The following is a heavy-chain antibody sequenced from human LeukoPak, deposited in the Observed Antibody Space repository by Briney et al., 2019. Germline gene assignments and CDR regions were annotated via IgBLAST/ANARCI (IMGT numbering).Heavy chain of an antibody. D-gene: IGHD3-22*01. J-gene: IGHJ6*02. Sequence: GGSLRLSCAASGFTFSSYGMHWVRQAPGKGLEWVAVIWYDGSNKYYADSVKGRFTISRDNSKNTLYLQMNSLRAEDTAVYYCARAIKEYYYDNNGFLYGMDVWGQGTTVTVSS. CDR1: GFTFSSYG. CDR3: ARAIKEYYYDNNGFLYGMDV. CDR2: IWYDGSNK. V-gene: IGHV3-33*01.